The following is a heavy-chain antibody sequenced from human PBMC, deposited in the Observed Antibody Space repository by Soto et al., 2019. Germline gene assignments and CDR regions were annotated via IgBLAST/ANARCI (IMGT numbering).Heavy chain of an antibody. D-gene: IGHD2-2*01. J-gene: IGHJ4*02. CDR1: GFTFSSYA. Sequence: QVQLVESGGGVVQPGTSLRLSCVASGFTFSSYAMNWVRQAPGKGLEWVALISYDGSNKYYADSVKGRFTISRDSSKKQVYLPMNNLRDADTGFYYRGKCNSTSCHLGSDYWGQGTLVTVSS. CDR2: ISYDGSNK. CDR3: GKCNSTSCHLGSDY. V-gene: IGHV3-30-3*01.